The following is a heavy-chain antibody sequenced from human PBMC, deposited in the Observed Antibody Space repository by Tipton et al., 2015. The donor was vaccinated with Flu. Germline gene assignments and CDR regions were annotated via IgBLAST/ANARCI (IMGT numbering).Heavy chain of an antibody. Sequence: GSLRLSCAASGFTLSSYWMSWVRQAPGKGLEWVANIKKDGSETYYVDSVKGRFTISRDNAKNSLYLQMNSLRAEDTAVYYCAREGKDSRGWDDAFDIWGQGTMVTVS. D-gene: IGHD6-19*01. V-gene: IGHV3-7*01. CDR3: AREGKDSRGWDDAFDI. CDR1: GFTLSSYW. J-gene: IGHJ3*02. CDR2: IKKDGSET.